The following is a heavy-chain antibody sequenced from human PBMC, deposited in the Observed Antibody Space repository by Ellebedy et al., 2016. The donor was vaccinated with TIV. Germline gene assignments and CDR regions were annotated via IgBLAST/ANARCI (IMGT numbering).Heavy chain of an antibody. Sequence: GESLKISCAASGFTVSSNYMSWVRQAPGKGLEWVSVIYSGGSTYYADSVKGRFTISRDNSKNTLYLQMNSLRAEDTAVYYCARGVGYYDSSGYYSWRYFQHWGQGTLVTVSS. CDR1: GFTVSSNY. CDR2: IYSGGST. J-gene: IGHJ1*01. CDR3: ARGVGYYDSSGYYSWRYFQH. D-gene: IGHD3-22*01. V-gene: IGHV3-66*01.